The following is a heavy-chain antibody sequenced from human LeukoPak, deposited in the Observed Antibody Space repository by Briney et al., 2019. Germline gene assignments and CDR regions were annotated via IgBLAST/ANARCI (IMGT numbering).Heavy chain of an antibody. J-gene: IGHJ4*02. CDR3: AKSGSGWFFDY. D-gene: IGHD6-19*01. CDR1: GFTFSSYA. Sequence: PGGSLRLSCAASGFTFSSYAMSWVRQAPGKGLEWVSGITGSGDSTYYADSVKGRFTISRDNSKNTLYLQMNSLRAEDTAVYYCAKSGSGWFFDYWGQGTLVTVSS. V-gene: IGHV3-23*01. CDR2: ITGSGDST.